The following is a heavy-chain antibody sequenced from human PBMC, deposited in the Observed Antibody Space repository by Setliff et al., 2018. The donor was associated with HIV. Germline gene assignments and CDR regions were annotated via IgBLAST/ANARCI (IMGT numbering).Heavy chain of an antibody. CDR1: GITVSGIY. Sequence: GGSLRLSCVASGITVSGIYMTWVRQAPGKGLEWVSVINGGTTTYYADSVKGRFTISRDNSKNTLYLQMNSLRAEDTAVYYCARSYYGSGSYDYWGQGTLVTVSS. CDR2: INGGTTT. V-gene: IGHV3-53*01. J-gene: IGHJ4*02. D-gene: IGHD3-10*01. CDR3: ARSYYGSGSYDY.